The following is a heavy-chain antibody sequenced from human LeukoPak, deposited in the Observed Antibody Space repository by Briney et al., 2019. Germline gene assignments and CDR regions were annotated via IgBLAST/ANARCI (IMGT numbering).Heavy chain of an antibody. Sequence: PSETLSLTCAVYGGSFSGYYWSWIRQPPGKGLEWIGEINHSGSTNYNPSLKSRVTMSVDTSKNQFSLKLSSVTAADTAVYYCAREGSPFGIYEWAFDYWGQGTLVTVSS. V-gene: IGHV4-34*01. CDR2: INHSGST. J-gene: IGHJ4*02. D-gene: IGHD3-10*01. CDR1: GGSFSGYY. CDR3: AREGSPFGIYEWAFDY.